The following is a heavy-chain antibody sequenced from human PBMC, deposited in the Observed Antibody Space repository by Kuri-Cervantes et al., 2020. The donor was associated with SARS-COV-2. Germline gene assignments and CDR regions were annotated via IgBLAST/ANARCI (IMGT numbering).Heavy chain of an antibody. D-gene: IGHD2-15*01. J-gene: IGHJ6*02. CDR2: ISYDGSNK. Sequence: GESLKISCAASGFTFSSYGMHWVRQAPGKGLEWVAVISYDGSNKYYADSVKGRFTISRDNSKNTLYLQMNSLRAEDTAVYYCAREGSYGYYYYGMDVWGQGTTVTVSS. CDR3: AREGSYGYYYYGMDV. CDR1: GFTFSSYG. V-gene: IGHV3-30*03.